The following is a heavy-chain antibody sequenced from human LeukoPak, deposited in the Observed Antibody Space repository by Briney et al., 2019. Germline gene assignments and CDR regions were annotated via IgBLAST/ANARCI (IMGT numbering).Heavy chain of an antibody. J-gene: IGHJ4*02. Sequence: GGSLRLSCAASGFTFSAYSMNWVRQAPGKGLEWVSSISSGSSYIYYADSVKGRFTISRDNAKNSLYLQMNSLRAEDTAVYYCASVAVAGYFDSWGQGTLVTVSS. D-gene: IGHD6-19*01. CDR1: GFTFSAYS. CDR3: ASVAVAGYFDS. CDR2: ISSGSSYI. V-gene: IGHV3-21*01.